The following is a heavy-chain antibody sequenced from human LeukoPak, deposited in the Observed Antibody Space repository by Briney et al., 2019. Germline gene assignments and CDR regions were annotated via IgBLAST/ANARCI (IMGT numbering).Heavy chain of an antibody. J-gene: IGHJ3*02. CDR2: SYYSGST. Sequence: SETLSLTCSVSGGSISNYYWSWIRQPRGEGLEYIGYSYYSGSTDYNPSLKSRVTISVGTSKNQFSLMLTSVTAADSAVYYCARQSISSRRAFDIWGQGTMVTVSS. CDR3: ARQSISSRRAFDI. CDR1: GGSISNYY. V-gene: IGHV4-59*08. D-gene: IGHD6-6*01.